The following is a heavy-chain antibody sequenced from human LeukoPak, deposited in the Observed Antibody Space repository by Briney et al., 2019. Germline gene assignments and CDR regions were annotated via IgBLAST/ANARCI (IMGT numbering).Heavy chain of an antibody. D-gene: IGHD3-16*01. Sequence: GGSLRLSCAASGFTFSSYAMSWIRQAPGKGLEWVSAISGSGASTYYADSVKGRFTISRDNSKNTLYVQMNSLRAEDTAVYYCAKSQFGGVFDGFDIWGQGTMVTVSS. J-gene: IGHJ3*02. CDR3: AKSQFGGVFDGFDI. V-gene: IGHV3-23*01. CDR2: ISGSGAST. CDR1: GFTFSSYA.